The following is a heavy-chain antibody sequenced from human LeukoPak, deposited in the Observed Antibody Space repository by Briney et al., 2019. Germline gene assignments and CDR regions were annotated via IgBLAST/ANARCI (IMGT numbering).Heavy chain of an antibody. CDR1: GFTFSSYG. CDR3: ARVTPAGTVDY. CDR2: IWYDGSNK. V-gene: IGHV3-33*01. Sequence: PGRSLRLSCAASGFTFSSYGMHWVRQAPGKGLEWVAVIWYDGSNKYYADSVKGRFTISRDNSKNTLYLQMNSLRAEDTAVYYCARVTPAGTVDYWGQGTLVTVSS. D-gene: IGHD6-13*01. J-gene: IGHJ4*02.